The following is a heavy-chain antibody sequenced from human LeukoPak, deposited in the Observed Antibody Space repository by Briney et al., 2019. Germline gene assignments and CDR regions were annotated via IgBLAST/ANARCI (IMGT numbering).Heavy chain of an antibody. J-gene: IGHJ5*02. CDR2: ISGSGSGGST. CDR1: GFTFSSSA. D-gene: IGHD2-15*01. V-gene: IGHV3-23*01. CDR3: ARGGAFCSVDGCYSGRNWFDP. Sequence: GGSLRLSCAASGFTFSSSAMSWVRQAPGKGLEWVSSISGSGSGGSTYYADSVKGRFTISRDNAKNSLHLQMNSLRAEDTAVYYCARGGAFCSVDGCYSGRNWFDPWGQGTLVTVSS.